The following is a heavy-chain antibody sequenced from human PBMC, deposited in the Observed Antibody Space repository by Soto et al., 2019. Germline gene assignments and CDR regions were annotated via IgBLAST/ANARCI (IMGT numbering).Heavy chain of an antibody. CDR1: GYTFTSYA. J-gene: IGHJ4*02. CDR3: ARGLFDWLSIGFDY. Sequence: ASVKVSCKASGYTFTSYAMHWVRQAPGQRLEWMGWINAGNGNTKYSQKFQGRVTIIRDTSASTAYMELSSLRSEDTAVYYCARGLFDWLSIGFDYWGQGTLVTVSS. V-gene: IGHV1-3*01. D-gene: IGHD3-9*01. CDR2: INAGNGNT.